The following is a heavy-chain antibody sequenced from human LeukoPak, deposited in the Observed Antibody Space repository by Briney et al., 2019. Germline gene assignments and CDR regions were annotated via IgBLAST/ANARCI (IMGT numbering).Heavy chain of an antibody. V-gene: IGHV3-30*18. J-gene: IGHJ5*02. CDR3: AKEVEYYYGSLGWFDP. D-gene: IGHD3-10*01. CDR1: GFTFSSYG. CDR2: ISYDGSNK. Sequence: GRSLRLSCAASGFTFSSYGMHWVRQAPGKGLEWVAVISYDGSNKYYADSVKGRFTISRDNSKNTLYLQMNSLRAEDTAVYYCAKEVEYYYGSLGWFDPWGQGTLVTVSS.